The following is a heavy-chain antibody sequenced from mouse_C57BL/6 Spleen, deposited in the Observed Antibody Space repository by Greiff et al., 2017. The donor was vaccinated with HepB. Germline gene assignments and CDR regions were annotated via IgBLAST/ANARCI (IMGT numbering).Heavy chain of an antibody. CDR2: IYPGDGDT. CDR1: GYAFSSSW. V-gene: IGHV1-82*01. D-gene: IGHD1-1*01. J-gene: IGHJ2*01. CDR3: ATYYYGSRDYFDY. Sequence: QVQLKESGPELVKPGASVKISCKASGYAFSSSWMNWVKQRPGKGLEWIGRIYPGDGDTNYNGKFKGKATLTADKSSSTAYMQLSSLTSEDSAVYFCATYYYGSRDYFDYWGQGTTLTVSS.